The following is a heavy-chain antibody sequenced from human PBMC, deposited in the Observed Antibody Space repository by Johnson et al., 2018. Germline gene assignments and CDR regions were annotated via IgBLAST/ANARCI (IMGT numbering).Heavy chain of an antibody. J-gene: IGHJ1*01. CDR2: ISYDGSNK. V-gene: IGHV3-30*18. Sequence: VQLLESGGGVVQPGRSLRLSCAASGFTFSSYGMHWVRQAPGKGLEWVAVISYDGSNKYYADSGKGRFTISRDNSKYTLYLQMNSLRAEDTAVYYCAKDSGTTVVPLAEYFQHWGQGTLVTVSS. CDR3: AKDSGTTVVPLAEYFQH. D-gene: IGHD4-23*01. CDR1: GFTFSSYG.